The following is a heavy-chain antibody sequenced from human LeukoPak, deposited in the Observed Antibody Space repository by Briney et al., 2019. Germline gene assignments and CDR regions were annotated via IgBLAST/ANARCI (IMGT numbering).Heavy chain of an antibody. CDR3: ARGDCSSTSCYNYYYYGMDV. CDR2: INAGNGNT. V-gene: IGHV1-3*01. J-gene: IGHJ6*02. D-gene: IGHD2-2*01. CDR1: GYTFTSYA. Sequence: GASVKVSCKASGYTFTSYAMHWVRQAPGQRLEWMGWINAGNGNTKYSQKFQGRVTITRDTSASTAYMELSSLRSVDTAVYYCARGDCSSTSCYNYYYYGMDVWGQGTTVTVSS.